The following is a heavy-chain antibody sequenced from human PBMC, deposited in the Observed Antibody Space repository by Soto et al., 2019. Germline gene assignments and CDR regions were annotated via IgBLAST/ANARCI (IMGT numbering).Heavy chain of an antibody. CDR3: ARGGPLIAFYYGLDF. J-gene: IGHJ6*02. CDR2: INAGNGDT. CDR1: GYTFTNHA. Sequence: ASVKVSCKASGYTFTNHAIHWVRQAPGQRPECMGWINAGNGDTTYSQRFQGRVTITRDTSATTAYMELSSLGAEDTAVYFCARGGPLIAFYYGLDFWGQGXAVTVYS. D-gene: IGHD6-13*01. V-gene: IGHV1-3*01.